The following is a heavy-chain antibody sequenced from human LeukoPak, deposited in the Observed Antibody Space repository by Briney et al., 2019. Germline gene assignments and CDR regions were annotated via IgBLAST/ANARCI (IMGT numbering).Heavy chain of an antibody. D-gene: IGHD3-16*01. CDR1: GFTFSSYA. Sequence: GGSLRLSCAASGFTFSSYAMSWVRQAPGKGLEWVSAISGSGGSTYYADSVKGRFTISRDNSKNTLYLQMNSLRAEDTAVYYCAKVINSYYYYYMDVWGKGTTVTVSS. J-gene: IGHJ6*03. CDR3: AKVINSYYYYYMDV. V-gene: IGHV3-23*01. CDR2: ISGSGGST.